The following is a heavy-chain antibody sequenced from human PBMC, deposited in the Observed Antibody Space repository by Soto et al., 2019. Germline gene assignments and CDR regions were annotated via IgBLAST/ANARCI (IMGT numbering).Heavy chain of an antibody. D-gene: IGHD6-19*01. Sequence: HPGGSLRLSCAASGFTFSSYDMHWVRQATGKGLEWVSAIGTAGDTYYPGSVKGRFTISRENAKNSLYLQMNSLRAGDTAVYYCARAGRAVAAFDIWGQGTMVTVSS. V-gene: IGHV3-13*01. CDR2: IGTAGDT. CDR3: ARAGRAVAAFDI. J-gene: IGHJ3*02. CDR1: GFTFSSYD.